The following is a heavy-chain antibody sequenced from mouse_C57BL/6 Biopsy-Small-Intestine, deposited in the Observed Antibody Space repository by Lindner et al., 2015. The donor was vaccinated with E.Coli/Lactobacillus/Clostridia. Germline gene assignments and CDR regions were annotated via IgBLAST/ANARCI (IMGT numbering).Heavy chain of an antibody. J-gene: IGHJ4*01. Sequence: SVKVSCKASGYTFTPYYMNWVRQAPGQGLEWMGVINPSGGSTIYAQKFQGRLTMTSDTSTTTVYMELSSLRSEDTAVYYCARGLGRSWTTAGFDPWGQGTLVSVSS. CDR2: INPSGGST. V-gene: IGHV1-55*01. CDR1: GYTFTPYY. D-gene: IGHD1-2*01. CDR3: ARGLGRSWTTAGFDP.